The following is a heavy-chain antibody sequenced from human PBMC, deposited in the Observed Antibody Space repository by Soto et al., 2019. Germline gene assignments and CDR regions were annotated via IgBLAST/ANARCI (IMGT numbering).Heavy chain of an antibody. CDR1: GGSISSGDYY. CDR3: ASRHSSPYFDY. Sequence: QVQLQESGPGLVKPSQTLSLTCTVSGGSISSGDYYWSWIRQPPGKGLEWIGSIYYSGSTYYNPSRKNRVTIPVDTSKNQFSLKLNSVTAADTAVYYCASRHSSPYFDYWGQGTLVTVSS. V-gene: IGHV4-30-4*01. J-gene: IGHJ4*02. CDR2: IYYSGST. D-gene: IGHD6-13*01.